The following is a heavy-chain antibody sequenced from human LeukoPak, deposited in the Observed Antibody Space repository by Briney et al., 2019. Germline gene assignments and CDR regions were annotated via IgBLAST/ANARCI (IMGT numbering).Heavy chain of an antibody. Sequence: GGSLRLSCAVSGFTFSSYWMRWVRQAPGKGLEWVAYIRQHGRETHYVDSVKGRFTITRDNAKNSLYLEMNSLRADDTAVYYCARDRDRYYADYWGLGTLVTVSS. V-gene: IGHV3-7*01. J-gene: IGHJ4*02. CDR3: ARDRDRYYADY. CDR2: IRQHGRET. CDR1: GFTFSSYW. D-gene: IGHD3-3*01.